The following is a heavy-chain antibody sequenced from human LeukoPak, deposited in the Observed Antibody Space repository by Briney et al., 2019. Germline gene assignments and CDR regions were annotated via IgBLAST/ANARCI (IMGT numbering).Heavy chain of an antibody. V-gene: IGHV3-11*03. CDR1: GFTFSDSY. CDR3: ARGIYYFDS. CDR2: STSSYT. Sequence: GGSLRLSCAASGFTFSDSYMSRIRQAPGKGLEWVSYSTSSYTNYAESVKGRFTISRDNAKNSLYLQMNSLRAEDTAVYYCARGIYYFDSWGQGTLVTVSS. D-gene: IGHD5-12*01. J-gene: IGHJ4*02.